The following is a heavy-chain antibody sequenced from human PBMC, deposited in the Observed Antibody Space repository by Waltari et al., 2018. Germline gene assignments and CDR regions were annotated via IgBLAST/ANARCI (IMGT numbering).Heavy chain of an antibody. J-gene: IGHJ6*02. Sequence: QVQLVQSGAEVKKPGASVKVSCKVSGYTLTELSMHWVRQAPGKGLEWMGGFDPEDGETIYAQKFQGRVTMTEDTSTNTAYMELSSLRSEDTAVYYCATALQQWLVQSYYYYGMDVWGQGTTVTVSS. CDR3: ATALQQWLVQSYYYYGMDV. V-gene: IGHV1-24*01. CDR2: FDPEDGET. CDR1: GYTLTELS. D-gene: IGHD6-19*01.